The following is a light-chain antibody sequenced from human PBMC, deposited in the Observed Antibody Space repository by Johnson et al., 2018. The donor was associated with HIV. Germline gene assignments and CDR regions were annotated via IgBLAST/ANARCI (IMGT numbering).Light chain of an antibody. V-gene: IGLV1-51*01. J-gene: IGLJ1*01. CDR2: DND. CDR3: AAWDDSLNGLV. Sequence: QSVLTQPPSVSAASGQRVDISCSGGSANIENNYVSWYQQLPHTAPKLLISDNDKRPSGVPDRFSGSKSGTSASLAISGLQTEDEADYYCAAWDDSLNGLVFGTGTKVTVL. CDR1: SANIENNY.